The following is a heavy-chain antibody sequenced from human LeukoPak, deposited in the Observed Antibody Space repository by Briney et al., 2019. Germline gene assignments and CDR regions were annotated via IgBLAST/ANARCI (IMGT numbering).Heavy chain of an antibody. CDR1: GCSISSSSYY. Sequence: PSETLSLTCTVSGCSISSSSYYWGWIRQPPGKGLELIGSIYYSGSTYYNPSLKSRVTISVDTSKNQFSLKLSSVTAADTAVYYCARQMQLVSWDPNWFDPWGQGTLVTASS. J-gene: IGHJ5*02. D-gene: IGHD6-13*01. V-gene: IGHV4-39*01. CDR3: ARQMQLVSWDPNWFDP. CDR2: IYYSGST.